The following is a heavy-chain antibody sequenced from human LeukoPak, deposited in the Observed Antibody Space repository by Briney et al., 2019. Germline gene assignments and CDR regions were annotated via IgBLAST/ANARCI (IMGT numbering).Heavy chain of an antibody. V-gene: IGHV3-23*01. CDR1: GFTFSSYA. Sequence: PGGSLRLSCAASGFTFSSYAMGWVRLAPGKGLEWVSAISGSGGSTYYADSVKGRFTISRDNSKNTLYLQMNSLRAEDTAVYYCAKDISLVGATYYYWGQGTLVTVSS. J-gene: IGHJ4*02. CDR2: ISGSGGST. CDR3: AKDISLVGATYYY. D-gene: IGHD1-26*01.